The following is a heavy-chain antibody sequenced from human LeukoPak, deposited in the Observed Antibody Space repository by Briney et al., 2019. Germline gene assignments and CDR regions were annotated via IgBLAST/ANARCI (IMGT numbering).Heavy chain of an antibody. J-gene: IGHJ4*02. Sequence: SGPTLVKPTETLTLPCTVSGFSLSNARMGVSWIRQPPGKALEWLAHIFSNDEKSYSTSLKSRLTISKDTSKSQVVLTMTNMDPVDTATYYCVRILDTATVDYWGQGTLVTVSS. CDR3: VRILDTATVDY. V-gene: IGHV2-26*01. CDR1: GFSLSNARMG. CDR2: IFSNDEK. D-gene: IGHD5-18*01.